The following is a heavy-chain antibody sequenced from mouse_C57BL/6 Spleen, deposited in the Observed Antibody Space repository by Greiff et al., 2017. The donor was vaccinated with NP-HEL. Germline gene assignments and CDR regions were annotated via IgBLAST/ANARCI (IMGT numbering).Heavy chain of an antibody. Sequence: LVESGPELVKPGASVKISCKASGYAFSSSWMNWVKQRPGKGLEWIGRIYPGDGDTNYNGKFKGKATLTADKSSSTADMQLSSLTSEDSAVYFCARSELYYAMDYWGQGTSVTVSS. CDR1: GYAFSSSW. J-gene: IGHJ4*01. CDR3: ARSELYYAMDY. CDR2: IYPGDGDT. V-gene: IGHV1-82*01. D-gene: IGHD1-1*01.